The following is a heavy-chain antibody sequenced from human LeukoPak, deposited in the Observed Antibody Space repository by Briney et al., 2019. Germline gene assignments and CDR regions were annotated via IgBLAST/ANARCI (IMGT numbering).Heavy chain of an antibody. CDR1: GGSLSGYS. J-gene: IGHJ4*02. CDR3: ARALKPFDS. V-gene: IGHV4-59*01. CDR2: IYNRGSP. Sequence: SETLPLTCIVFGGSLSGYSWSWIRQPPRLALGWLDYIYNRGSPNYNPSLKSKVTISADTSKNHFSLKLTSVTASDTAVYYCARALKPFDSWGQGTLVTVSS.